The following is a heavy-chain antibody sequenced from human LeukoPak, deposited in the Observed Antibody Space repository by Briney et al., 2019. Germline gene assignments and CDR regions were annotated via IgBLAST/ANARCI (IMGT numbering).Heavy chain of an antibody. Sequence: GGSLRLSCAVSGFTLSDYGIHWVRQAPGKGLEWVTIISSDGSIKYADSVKGRFTVSRDSSKNTVYLQMNSLRAEDTAVYYCARDILPSGSRAFDIWGQGTMVTVSS. CDR1: GFTLSDYG. V-gene: IGHV3-33*01. D-gene: IGHD3-10*01. CDR2: ISSDGSIK. J-gene: IGHJ3*02. CDR3: ARDILPSGSRAFDI.